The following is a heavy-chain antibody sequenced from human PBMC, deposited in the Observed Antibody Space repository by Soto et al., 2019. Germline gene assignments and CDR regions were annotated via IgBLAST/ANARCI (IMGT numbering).Heavy chain of an antibody. CDR2: ISNYNGIT. CDR3: AESMGGSGTYVS. Sequence: QVQLVQSGAEVKKPGASVKVSCKASGYIFTSYGISWVRQAPGEGLEWMGWISNYNGITNYAQKVQGRVTMTTDRSTSTAYMELRSLRSDDTAVYYCAESMGGSGTYVSWGQGTLVTDSS. CDR1: GYIFTSYG. J-gene: IGHJ4*02. V-gene: IGHV1-18*01. D-gene: IGHD3-10*01.